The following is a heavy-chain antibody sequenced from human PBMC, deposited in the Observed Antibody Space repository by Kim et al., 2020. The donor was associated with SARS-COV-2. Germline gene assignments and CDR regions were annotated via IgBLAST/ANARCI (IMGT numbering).Heavy chain of an antibody. CDR1: GYPLTELS. Sequence: ASVKVSCKVSGYPLTELSMHWVRQAPGKGLEWMGGFDPEDGETIYAQKFQGRVTMTEDTSTDTAYMELSSLRSEDTAVYYCATAPPIAVAGSYYYYYGMDVWGQGTTVTVSS. CDR2: FDPEDGET. D-gene: IGHD6-19*01. V-gene: IGHV1-24*01. J-gene: IGHJ6*02. CDR3: ATAPPIAVAGSYYYYYGMDV.